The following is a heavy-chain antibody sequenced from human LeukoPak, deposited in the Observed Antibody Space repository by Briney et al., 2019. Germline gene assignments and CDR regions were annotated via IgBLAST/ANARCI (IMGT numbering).Heavy chain of an antibody. CDR1: GFSFSSYW. CDR3: ARKGGATTYGYYYYYMDV. Sequence: GGSLRLSCAASGFSFSSYWMSWVRQAPGKGLEWVANIKQDGSEKYYVDSVKGRFTISRDNAKNSLYLQMNSLRAEDTAVYYCARKGGATTYGYYYYYMDVWGKGTTVTISS. V-gene: IGHV3-7*01. D-gene: IGHD1-26*01. J-gene: IGHJ6*03. CDR2: IKQDGSEK.